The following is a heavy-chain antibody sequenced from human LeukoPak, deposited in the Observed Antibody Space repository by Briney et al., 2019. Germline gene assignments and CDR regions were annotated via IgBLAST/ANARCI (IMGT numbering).Heavy chain of an antibody. Sequence: GGSLRLSCGASGFTFSDYYMSWIRQAPGKGLEWISYISSSGSSKYYADSVKGRFTISRDNAKNSLYRQMNSLRAEDTAVYYCAKDSGSGWYGLFDYWGQGALVTVSS. V-gene: IGHV3-11*04. D-gene: IGHD6-19*01. J-gene: IGHJ4*02. CDR1: GFTFSDYY. CDR3: AKDSGSGWYGLFDY. CDR2: ISSSGSSK.